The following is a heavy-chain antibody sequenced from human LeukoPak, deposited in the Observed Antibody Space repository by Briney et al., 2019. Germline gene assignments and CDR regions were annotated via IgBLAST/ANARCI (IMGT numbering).Heavy chain of an antibody. CDR1: GFTFSSYS. V-gene: IGHV3-21*01. CDR2: ISSSSSYI. J-gene: IGHJ4*02. CDR3: ARVEYSNYLGYDY. Sequence: GGSLRLSCAASGFTFSSYSMNWVRRAPGKGLEWVSSISSSSSYIYYADSVKGRFTISRDNAKNSLFLQMNSLRAEDTAVYYCARVEYSNYLGYDYWGQGTLVTVSS. D-gene: IGHD4-11*01.